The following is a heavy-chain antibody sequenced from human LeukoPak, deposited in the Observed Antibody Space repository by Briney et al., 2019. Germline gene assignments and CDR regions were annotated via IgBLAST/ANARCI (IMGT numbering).Heavy chain of an antibody. J-gene: IGHJ4*02. CDR3: VASTYSQRNYFDV. CDR2: IYHGEST. CDR1: GFIGSNIY. Sequence: PGGSLRLSCAASGFIGSNIYMSWVRQTPGKGLEWISVIYHGESTCYVDSVKGRFTISRDNSKNMLFLQMNSLRAEDTAVYYCVASTYSQRNYFDVWGQGTLVTVSS. V-gene: IGHV3-53*01. D-gene: IGHD6-19*01.